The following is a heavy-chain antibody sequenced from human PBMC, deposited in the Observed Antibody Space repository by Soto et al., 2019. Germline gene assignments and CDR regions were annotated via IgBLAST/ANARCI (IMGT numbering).Heavy chain of an antibody. CDR3: TKEQGGIAVAFDY. V-gene: IGHV3-9*01. Sequence: LRLSCAASEFNFEDYAMHWVRQAPAKGLEWVAGISWNGGRINYADSVKGRFTISRDNAKNSLYLEMNSLRPEDTALYYCTKEQGGIAVAFDYWGQGTLVTVSS. D-gene: IGHD6-19*01. CDR1: EFNFEDYA. J-gene: IGHJ4*02. CDR2: ISWNGGRI.